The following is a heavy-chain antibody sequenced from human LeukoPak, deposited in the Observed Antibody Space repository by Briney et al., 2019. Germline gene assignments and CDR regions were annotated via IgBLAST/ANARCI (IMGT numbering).Heavy chain of an antibody. CDR2: ISSSGSTI. J-gene: IGHJ4*02. D-gene: IGHD1-1*01. CDR1: GFTFSDYY. CDR3: ARDPRTVRI. V-gene: IGHV3-11*04. Sequence: PGGSLRLSCAASGFTFSDYYMSWIRQAPGKGLEWVSYISSSGSTIYYADSVKGRFTISRDNAKNLLYLQMDSLRVGDTAIYYCARDPRTVRIWGQGTLVTVSS.